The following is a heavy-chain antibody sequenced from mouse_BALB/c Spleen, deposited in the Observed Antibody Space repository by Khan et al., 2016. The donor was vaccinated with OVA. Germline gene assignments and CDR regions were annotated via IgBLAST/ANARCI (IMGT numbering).Heavy chain of an antibody. CDR3: ARKDYYDYDPFPY. D-gene: IGHD2-4*01. J-gene: IGHJ3*01. Sequence: EVQLQESGPGLVKPSQSLSLTCTVTGYSITSEFAWNWIRQFPGNKLDWMGYISYSGNTRYNPSLKSLISITRDTSRNQFFLQLNSVTTEDTATYYCARKDYYDYDPFPYWGQGTLVTVSA. CDR1: GYSITSEFA. CDR2: ISYSGNT. V-gene: IGHV3-2*02.